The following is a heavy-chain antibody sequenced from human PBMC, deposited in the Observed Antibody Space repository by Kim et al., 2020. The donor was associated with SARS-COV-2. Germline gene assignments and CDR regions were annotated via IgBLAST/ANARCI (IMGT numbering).Heavy chain of an antibody. D-gene: IGHD5-18*01. CDR3: AKDREIQLWGFDAFDI. CDR1: GFTFSSYA. Sequence: GGSLRLSCAASGFTFSSYAMSWVRQAPGKGLEWVSAISGSGGSTYYADSVKGRFTISRDNSKNTLYLQMNSLRAEDTAVYYCAKDREIQLWGFDAFDIWGQGTMVTVSS. V-gene: IGHV3-23*01. CDR2: ISGSGGST. J-gene: IGHJ3*02.